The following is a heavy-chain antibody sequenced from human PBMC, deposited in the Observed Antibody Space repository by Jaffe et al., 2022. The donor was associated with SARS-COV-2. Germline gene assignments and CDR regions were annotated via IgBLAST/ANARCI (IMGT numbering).Heavy chain of an antibody. CDR2: IKSKTDGGTT. CDR3: TTEFEWKHRYYDILTGYSRSTVDY. J-gene: IGHJ4*02. D-gene: IGHD3-9*01. V-gene: IGHV3-15*01. CDR1: GFTFSNAW. Sequence: EVQLVESGGGLVKPGGSLRLSCAASGFTFSNAWMSWVRQAPGKGLEWVGRIKSKTDGGTTDYAAPVKGRFTISRDDSKNTLYLQMNSLKTEDTAVYYCTTEFEWKHRYYDILTGYSRSTVDYWGQGTLVTVSS.